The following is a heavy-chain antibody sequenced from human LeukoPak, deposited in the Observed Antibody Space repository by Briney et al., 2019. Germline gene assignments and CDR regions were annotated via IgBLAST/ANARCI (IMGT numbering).Heavy chain of an antibody. CDR3: ASSWFGESYDY. J-gene: IGHJ4*02. CDR1: GFTFSSYS. CDR2: FSSSSSYI. V-gene: IGHV3-21*01. Sequence: GGSLRLFCGASGFTFSSYSMNWVRQAPGKGLEWVSSFSSSSSYIYYADSVEGRFTISRDNAKNSLYLQMNSLRAEDTAVYYCASSWFGESYDYWGQGTLVSVSS. D-gene: IGHD3-10*01.